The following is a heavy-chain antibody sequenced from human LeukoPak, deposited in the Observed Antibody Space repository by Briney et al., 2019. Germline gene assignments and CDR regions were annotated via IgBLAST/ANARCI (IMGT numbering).Heavy chain of an antibody. J-gene: IGHJ5*02. CDR1: GGSISSHY. Sequence: SETLSLTCTVSGGSISSHYWSWIRQPPGKGLEWIGYIYYSGSTNYNPSLKSRVTISVDTSKNQFSLKLSSVTAADTAVYYCARIIAARFNWFDPWGQGTLVTVST. D-gene: IGHD6-6*01. CDR2: IYYSGST. V-gene: IGHV4-59*11. CDR3: ARIIAARFNWFDP.